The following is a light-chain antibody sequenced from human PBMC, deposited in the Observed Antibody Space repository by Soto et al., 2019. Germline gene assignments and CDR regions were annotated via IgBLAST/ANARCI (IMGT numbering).Light chain of an antibody. CDR3: QQYSNWPRT. CDR1: QSVSNN. V-gene: IGKV3-15*01. Sequence: EIVMTQSPATLSVSPGERATLSCSASQSVSNNLAWYQQKPGQAPRRLIYGASTRATGIPARFSGSGSGTEFTLTISSLQSEDFAVYSCQQYSNWPRTFGLGTKVEIK. CDR2: GAS. J-gene: IGKJ1*01.